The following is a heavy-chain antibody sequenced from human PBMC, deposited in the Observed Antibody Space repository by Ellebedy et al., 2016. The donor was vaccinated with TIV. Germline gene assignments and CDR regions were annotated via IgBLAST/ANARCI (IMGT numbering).Heavy chain of an antibody. CDR2: ISSSSSYI. V-gene: IGHV3-21*01. J-gene: IGHJ3*02. Sequence: GESLKISCAASGFTSSSYSMNWVRQAPGKGLEWVSSISSSSSYIYYADSVKGRFTISRDNAKNSLYLQMNSLRAEDTAVYYCAADAIDIWGQGTMVTVSS. CDR1: GFTSSSYS. CDR3: AADAIDI.